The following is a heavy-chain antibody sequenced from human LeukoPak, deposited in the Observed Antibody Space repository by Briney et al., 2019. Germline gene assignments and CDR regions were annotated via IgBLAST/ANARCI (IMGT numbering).Heavy chain of an antibody. CDR1: GFTFSSYE. CDR2: ISSSGSTI. J-gene: IGHJ6*02. V-gene: IGHV3-48*03. Sequence: GGSLRLSCAASGFTFSSYEMNWVRQAPGKGLEWVSYISSSGSTIYYADSVKGRLTISRDNAKNSLYLQMNSLRAEDTAVYYCAREGIAAADEKSYGMDFWGQGTTVTVSS. CDR3: AREGIAAADEKSYGMDF. D-gene: IGHD6-13*01.